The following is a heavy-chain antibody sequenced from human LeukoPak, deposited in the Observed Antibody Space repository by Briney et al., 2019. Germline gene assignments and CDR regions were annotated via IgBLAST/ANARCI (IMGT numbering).Heavy chain of an antibody. Sequence: ASVKVSCKASGGTFSSYAISWVRQAPGQGLEWMGRIIPILGIANYAQKFQGRVTITADKSTSTAYMELSSLRSEDTAVYYCARDLGAVAGTNYWGQGTLVTVSS. CDR2: IIPILGIA. CDR1: GGTFSSYA. CDR3: ARDLGAVAGTNY. V-gene: IGHV1-69*04. D-gene: IGHD6-19*01. J-gene: IGHJ4*02.